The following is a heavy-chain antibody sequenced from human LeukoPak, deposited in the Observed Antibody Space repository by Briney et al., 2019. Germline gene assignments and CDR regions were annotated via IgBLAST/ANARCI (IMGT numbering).Heavy chain of an antibody. CDR1: GGSFSGYY. D-gene: IGHD2-21*02. CDR2: INHSGST. J-gene: IGHJ2*01. CDR3: ARGGHIVVVTATFRGWYFDL. V-gene: IGHV4-34*01. Sequence: PSETLSLTCAVYGGSFSGYYWSWIRQPPGKGLEWIGEINHSGSTNYNPSLKSRVTISVDTSKNQFSLKLSSVTAADAAVYYCARGGHIVVVTATFRGWYFDLWGHGTLVTVSS.